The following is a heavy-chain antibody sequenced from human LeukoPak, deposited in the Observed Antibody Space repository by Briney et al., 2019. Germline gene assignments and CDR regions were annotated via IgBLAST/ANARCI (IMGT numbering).Heavy chain of an antibody. CDR1: GGSVSSGSYY. D-gene: IGHD1-26*01. CDR3: AGVVGGSYSMDV. CDR2: IYYSGST. J-gene: IGHJ6*03. V-gene: IGHV4-61*01. Sequence: SETLSLTCTASGGSVSSGSYYWSWIRQPPGKGLEWIGYIYYSGSTKYNPSLKSRVTISIDTSKNQFSLKLSSVTAADTAMYYCAGVVGGSYSMDVWGQGTTVTVSS.